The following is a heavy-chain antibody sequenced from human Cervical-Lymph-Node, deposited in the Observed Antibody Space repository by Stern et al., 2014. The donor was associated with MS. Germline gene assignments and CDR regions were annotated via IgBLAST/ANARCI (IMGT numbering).Heavy chain of an antibody. CDR2: IITIFSVT. CDR1: GDSFNNYA. V-gene: IGHV1-69*17. D-gene: IGHD4-17*01. CDR3: ARDGSYEDYGDYATSVFDH. J-gene: IGHJ4*02. Sequence: QVQLEESGTEVKKPGSSVTISCKPSGDSFNNYAVNWVRQAPGQGLEWMGGIITIFSVTTYAQKLRGRVTIKTDNSLITDSLQLNNLRSDDTAVYFCARDGSYEDYGDYATSVFDHWGQGTLVTVSS.